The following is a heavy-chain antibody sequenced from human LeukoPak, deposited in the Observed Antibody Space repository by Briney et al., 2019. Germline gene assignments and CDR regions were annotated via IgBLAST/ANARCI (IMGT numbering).Heavy chain of an antibody. V-gene: IGHV3-21*04. CDR2: ISSSSSYI. Sequence: GGSLRLSCAASGFTFSSYSMNWVRQALGKGLEWVSSISSSSSYIYYADSVKGRFTISRDNAKNSLYLQMNSLRAEDTAVYYCAREGDYYDSSGYFDAFDIWGQGTMVTVSS. CDR3: AREGDYYDSSGYFDAFDI. CDR1: GFTFSSYS. J-gene: IGHJ3*02. D-gene: IGHD3-22*01.